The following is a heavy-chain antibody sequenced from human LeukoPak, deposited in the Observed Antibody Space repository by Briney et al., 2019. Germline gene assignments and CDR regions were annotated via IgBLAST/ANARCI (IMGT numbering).Heavy chain of an antibody. Sequence: SETLSLTCTVSGGSISSSPYYWGWIRQPPGKGPEWIGTIYYRGSTYSNPSLNSRVTISLDTSKNQFSLRLRSVPAADTALYYCARHYLSDGILSTFDPWGQGTLVTVSS. CDR1: GGSISSSPYY. V-gene: IGHV4-39*01. J-gene: IGHJ5*02. D-gene: IGHD2-2*01. CDR2: IYYRGST. CDR3: ARHYLSDGILSTFDP.